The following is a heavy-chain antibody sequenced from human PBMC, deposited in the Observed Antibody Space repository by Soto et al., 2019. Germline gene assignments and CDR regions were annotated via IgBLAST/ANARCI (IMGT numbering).Heavy chain of an antibody. Sequence: QEQVVESGGGVVQSGTSLRLSCAVSGFTFSNYGMHWVRQAPGRGLEWVAVIWYDGINKYYADSVRGRFTVSRDNSKNTVYLQLNSLRAEDTALYYCARDWGGPTRTTTVAPDFWGQGILVTVSS. CDR1: GFTFSNYG. D-gene: IGHD4-17*01. CDR2: IWYDGINK. CDR3: ARDWGGPTRTTTVAPDF. V-gene: IGHV3-33*01. J-gene: IGHJ4*02.